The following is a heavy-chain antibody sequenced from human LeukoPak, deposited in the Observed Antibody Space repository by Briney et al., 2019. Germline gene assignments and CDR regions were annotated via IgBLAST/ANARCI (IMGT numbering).Heavy chain of an antibody. CDR3: ARDGSGGYPLADNWFDP. V-gene: IGHV1-69*13. J-gene: IGHJ5*02. D-gene: IGHD1-26*01. Sequence: SVKVSCKASGGTFSSYAISWVRQAPGQGLEWMGGIIPIFGTANYAQKFQGRVTITADESTSTAYMELSSLRSEDTAVYYCARDGSGGYPLADNWFDPWGQGTLVTVSS. CDR2: IIPIFGTA. CDR1: GGTFSSYA.